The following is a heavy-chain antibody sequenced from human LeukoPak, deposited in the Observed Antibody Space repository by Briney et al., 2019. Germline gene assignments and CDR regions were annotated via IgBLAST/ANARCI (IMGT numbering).Heavy chain of an antibody. CDR1: GYSLTNYW. CDR2: INLGDSES. V-gene: IGHV5-51*01. J-gene: IGHJ4*02. Sequence: PGESLKISCKGSGYSLTNYWLGWVRQMPGKGLEWMGIINLGDSESRYSPPFQGQVTISADKSISTAYLQWSSLKASDTAIYYRARRGYSGSYYFDYWGQGTLVTVSS. D-gene: IGHD1-26*01. CDR3: ARRGYSGSYYFDY.